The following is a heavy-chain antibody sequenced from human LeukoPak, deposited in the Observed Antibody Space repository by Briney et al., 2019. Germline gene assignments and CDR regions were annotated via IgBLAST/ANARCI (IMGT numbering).Heavy chain of an antibody. CDR3: ARDSRSVAGTFDY. V-gene: IGHV4-31*11. J-gene: IGHJ4*02. CDR1: GGSFSGYY. D-gene: IGHD6-19*01. Sequence: SETLSLTCAVYGGSFSGYYWSWLHQHPGKGLEWIGYIYYSGSTYYNPSLKSRVTISVDTSKNQFSLKLSSVTAADTAVYYCARDSRSVAGTFDYWGQGTLVTVSS. CDR2: IYYSGST.